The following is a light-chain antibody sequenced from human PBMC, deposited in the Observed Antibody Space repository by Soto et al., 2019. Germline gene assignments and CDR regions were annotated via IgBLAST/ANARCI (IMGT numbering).Light chain of an antibody. CDR3: MQALQTPPT. J-gene: IGKJ5*01. Sequence: DIVMTQSPLSLPVTPGEPASISCRSSQSLLHGNGYNYLDWYLQKPGQSPQLLIYLGSNRASGVPDRFNGSASGTDFTLKISRVEAEDVGVYYCMQALQTPPTFGQGTRLEIK. CDR1: QSLLHGNGYNY. CDR2: LGS. V-gene: IGKV2-28*01.